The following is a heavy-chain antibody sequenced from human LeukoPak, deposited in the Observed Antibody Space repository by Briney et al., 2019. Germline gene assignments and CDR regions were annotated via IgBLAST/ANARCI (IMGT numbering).Heavy chain of an antibody. V-gene: IGHV4-59*01. J-gene: IGHJ3*02. Sequence: SETLSLTCTVSGGSISSYYWNWIRQPPGKGLEWIGYIYYSGRTSYNPSLKSRVTISVDTSKNQFSLKLSSVTAADTALYYCARYSVGIVVVPAAIKGSDAFDIWGQGTMVTVSS. CDR3: ARYSVGIVVVPAAIKGSDAFDI. D-gene: IGHD2-2*02. CDR1: GGSISSYY. CDR2: IYYSGRT.